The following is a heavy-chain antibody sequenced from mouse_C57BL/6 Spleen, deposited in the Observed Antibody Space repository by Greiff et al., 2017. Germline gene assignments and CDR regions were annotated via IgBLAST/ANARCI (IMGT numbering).Heavy chain of an antibody. V-gene: IGHV1-61*01. CDR1: GYTFTSYW. CDR2: IYPSDSET. D-gene: IGHD1-1*01. CDR3: AREGDYGSSPRFAY. J-gene: IGHJ3*01. Sequence: QVQLQQPGAELVRPGSSVKLSCKASGYTFTSYWMDWVKQRPGQGLEWIGNIYPSDSETHYNQKFKDKATLTVDKSSSTAYMQLSSLTSEDSAVYYCAREGDYGSSPRFAYWGQGTLVTVSA.